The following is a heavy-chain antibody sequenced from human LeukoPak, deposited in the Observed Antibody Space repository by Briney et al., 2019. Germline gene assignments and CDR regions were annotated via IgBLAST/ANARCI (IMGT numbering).Heavy chain of an antibody. CDR2: IHHSGST. V-gene: IGHV4-4*02. CDR1: GGSISSDKW. J-gene: IGHJ4*02. CDR3: ASKLTAVAGYFDC. Sequence: SGTLSLTCAVSGGSISSDKWWSWVRQPPGKGLEWIGEIHHSGSTNYNPSLKSRVTISVDKSKNQFSLKLSSVTAADTAVYYCASKLTAVAGYFDCWGRGTLVTVSS. D-gene: IGHD6-19*01.